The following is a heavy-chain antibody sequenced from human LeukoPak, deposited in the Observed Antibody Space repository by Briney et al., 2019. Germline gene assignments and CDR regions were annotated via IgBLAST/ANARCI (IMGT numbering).Heavy chain of an antibody. V-gene: IGHV3-30-3*02. Sequence: PGGSLRLSCAASEFTFSSFAMHWVRQPPGGGLEWVAAILSTGSTEYYADSVKGRFTISRDNSKNTLYLQLNSLTAEDTAVYYCAKLWWYQLLLDAFDIWGQGTMVTVSS. D-gene: IGHD2-2*01. CDR3: AKLWWYQLLLDAFDI. CDR1: EFTFSSFA. CDR2: ILSTGSTE. J-gene: IGHJ3*02.